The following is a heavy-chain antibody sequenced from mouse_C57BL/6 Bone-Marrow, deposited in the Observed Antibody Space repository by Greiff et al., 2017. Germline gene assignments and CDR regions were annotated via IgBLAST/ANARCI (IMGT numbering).Heavy chain of an antibody. CDR3: AFYYGSLGYFDV. D-gene: IGHD1-1*01. V-gene: IGHV1-39*01. J-gene: IGHJ1*03. CDR2: INPNYGTT. CDR1: GYSFTDYN. Sequence: VQLKQSGPELVKPGASVKISCKASGYSFTDYNKNWVKQSNGKSLEWIGVINPNYGTTSYNQKFKGKATLTVDQSSSTAYMQLNSLTSEDSAVYYCAFYYGSLGYFDVWGTGTTVTVSS.